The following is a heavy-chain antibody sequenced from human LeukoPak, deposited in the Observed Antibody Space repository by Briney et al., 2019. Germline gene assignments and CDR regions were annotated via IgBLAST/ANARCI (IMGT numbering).Heavy chain of an antibody. D-gene: IGHD6-19*01. CDR3: ATTPALAVAGTLDPKE. V-gene: IGHV4-39*01. J-gene: IGHJ4*02. CDR2: IFYSGST. CDR1: GGSISSSSYY. Sequence: PLETLSLTCTVSGGSISSSSYYWGWIRQSPGKGLEWIGSIFYSGSTYYNPSLKSRVTISIDASENQFSLKLSSVTAADTAVYYCATTPALAVAGTLDPKEWGQGTLVTVSS.